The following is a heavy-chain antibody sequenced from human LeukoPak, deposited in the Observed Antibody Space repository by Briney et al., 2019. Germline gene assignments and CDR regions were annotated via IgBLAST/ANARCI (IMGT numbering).Heavy chain of an antibody. CDR3: VRDPWGSSGH. D-gene: IGHD3-22*01. CDR2: ISDSGSTI. CDR1: GFSFSDYY. J-gene: IGHJ4*02. V-gene: IGHV3-11*01. Sequence: PGGSLRLSCAASGFSFSDYYMSWIRQAPGKGPEWVSHISDSGSTINYADSVKGRFTISRDNTKKSLFLQMNSLRAEDTAVYYCVRDPWGSSGHWGQGTLVTVSS.